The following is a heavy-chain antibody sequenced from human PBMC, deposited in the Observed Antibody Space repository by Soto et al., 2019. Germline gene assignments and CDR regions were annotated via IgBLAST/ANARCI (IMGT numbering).Heavy chain of an antibody. D-gene: IGHD3-16*01. V-gene: IGHV3-23*01. CDR2: MSVIRGST. CDR1: GFTFSSYA. CDR3: AKDLMDDYVWGTYTPYGMDV. Sequence: GGSLRLSCAASGFTFSSYARIWVRQAPGKGREWVAAMSVIRGSTYYADSVKGRLTISRDNSKNTLYLQMNSLRAEDTAVYYCAKDLMDDYVWGTYTPYGMDVWGQGTPVTVSS. J-gene: IGHJ6*02.